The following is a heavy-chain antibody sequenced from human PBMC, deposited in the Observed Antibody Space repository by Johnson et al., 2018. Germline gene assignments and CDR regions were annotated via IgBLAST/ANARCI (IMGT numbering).Heavy chain of an antibody. CDR3: AREGYPRREQLLVGEAFDI. CDR1: GFSFNFYN. D-gene: IGHD6-13*01. V-gene: IGHV3-21*06. Sequence: EVQLVESGGGMVKPGGSLRLSCAASGFSFNFYNMNWVRQAPGKGLEWVSSISGSSSYIYYAASVKGRFTISRDNVKNSLFLQMESLRVDDTAVFYCAREGYPRREQLLVGEAFDIWGQGTMVSVSS. J-gene: IGHJ3*02. CDR2: ISGSSSYI.